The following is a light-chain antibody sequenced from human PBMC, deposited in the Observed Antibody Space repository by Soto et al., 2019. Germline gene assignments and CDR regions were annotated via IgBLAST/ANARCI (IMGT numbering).Light chain of an antibody. J-gene: IGKJ1*01. CDR2: GAS. CDR1: QSINSN. Sequence: DILMTQSPATLSVSPGERLTLSCTASQSINSNLAWFQQKPGQAPRILIYGASTRDTGIPARFSASGSGTECTLTISRLQPDDFETYYCQQYTNYPWTFGQGTKVDIK. CDR3: QQYTNYPWT. V-gene: IGKV3-15*01.